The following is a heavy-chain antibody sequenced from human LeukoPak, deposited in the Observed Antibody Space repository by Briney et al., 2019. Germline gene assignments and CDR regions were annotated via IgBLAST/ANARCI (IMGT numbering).Heavy chain of an antibody. J-gene: IGHJ4*02. CDR3: ARDFDFYSGFSFFDY. D-gene: IGHD3-3*01. CDR2: INGAGDSK. CDR1: GFTFEDYG. Sequence: GGSLRLSCAASGFTFEDYGMHWVRQVPGQGLEWVCLINGAGDSKYYRDSVKGRFTISRDNNKNSIYLEMNSLTTEDTAFYYCARDFDFYSGFSFFDYWGQGTLVTVSS. V-gene: IGHV3-43*02.